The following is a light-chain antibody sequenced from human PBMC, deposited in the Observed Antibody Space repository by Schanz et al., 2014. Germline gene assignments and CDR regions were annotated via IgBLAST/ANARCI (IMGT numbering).Light chain of an antibody. V-gene: IGKV3-20*01. Sequence: EIVLTQSPATLSLSPGERATLSCGASQTVSNNYLAWFQQKPGQAPRLLIYGASTRATGIPDRFSGSGSGTDFTLTISRLEPEDFAVYYCQQYGSSTGWTFGQGTKVEIK. CDR1: QTVSNNY. CDR3: QQYGSSTGWT. CDR2: GAS. J-gene: IGKJ1*01.